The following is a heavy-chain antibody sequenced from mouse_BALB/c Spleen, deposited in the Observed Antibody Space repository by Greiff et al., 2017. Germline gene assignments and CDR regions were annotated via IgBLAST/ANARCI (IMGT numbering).Heavy chain of an antibody. CDR1: GFTFSDYY. CDR2: ISDGGSYT. CDR3: ARDGNPYAMDD. D-gene: IGHD2-1*01. Sequence: EVKLMESGGGLVKPGGSLKLSCAASGFTFSDYYMYWVRQTPEKRLEWVATISDGGSYTYYPDSVKGRFTISRDNAKNNLYLQMSSLKSEDTAMYYCARDGNPYAMDDWGQGTSVTVSS. J-gene: IGHJ4*01. V-gene: IGHV5-4*02.